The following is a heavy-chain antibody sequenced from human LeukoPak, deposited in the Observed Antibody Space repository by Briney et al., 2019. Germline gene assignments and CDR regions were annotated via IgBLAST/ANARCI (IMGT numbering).Heavy chain of an antibody. V-gene: IGHV5-51*01. CDR2: IYPGDSDT. CDR1: GYSFTSYW. J-gene: IGHJ5*02. D-gene: IGHD2-2*01. Sequence: GESLKISCKGSGYSFTSYWIGWVRQMPGKGLEWMGIIYPGDSDTRYSPSFQGQVTISADKSISTAYLQWSSLKASDTAMYYCARHPHSDYAGYCSSTSCLGNWFDPWGQGTLVTVSS. CDR3: ARHPHSDYAGYCSSTSCLGNWFDP.